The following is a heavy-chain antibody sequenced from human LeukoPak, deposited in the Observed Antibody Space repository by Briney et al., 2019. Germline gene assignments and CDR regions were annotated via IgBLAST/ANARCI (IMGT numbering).Heavy chain of an antibody. CDR2: IYNSGST. J-gene: IGHJ4*02. Sequence: SETLSLTCAVSGNSISNTYYWGWIRQPPGKELEWIGSIYNSGSTHYHPSLKSRVTISVDTSKNQFSLKLSSVTAADTAVYYCARNSSGNYFDYWGQGTLVTVSS. D-gene: IGHD1-26*01. CDR3: ARNSSGNYFDY. CDR1: GNSISNTYY. V-gene: IGHV4-38-2*01.